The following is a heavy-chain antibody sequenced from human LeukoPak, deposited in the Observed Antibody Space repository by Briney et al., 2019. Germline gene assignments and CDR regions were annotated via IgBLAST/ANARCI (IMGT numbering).Heavy chain of an antibody. V-gene: IGHV1-2*04. Sequence: VSVKVSCKASGYTFTGYYMHWVRQAPGQGLEWMGWINPNSGGTNYAQKFQGWVTMTRDTSISTAYMELSRLRSDDTAVYYCARGGFTFGGVISGEGLNWFDPWGQGTLVTVSS. CDR3: ARGGFTFGGVISGEGLNWFDP. CDR2: INPNSGGT. D-gene: IGHD3-16*01. J-gene: IGHJ5*02. CDR1: GYTFTGYY.